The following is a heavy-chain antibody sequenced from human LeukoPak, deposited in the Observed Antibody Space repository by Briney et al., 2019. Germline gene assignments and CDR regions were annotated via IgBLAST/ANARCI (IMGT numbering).Heavy chain of an antibody. CDR1: GGSFSGYY. CDR3: ARGISMDV. Sequence: PSETLSLTCAVYGGSFSGYYWSWTRQPPGKGLEWIGEINHSGSTNYNPSLKSRVTISVDTSKNQFSLKLSSVTAADTAVYYCARGISMDVWGKGTTVTVSS. CDR2: INHSGST. V-gene: IGHV4-34*01. J-gene: IGHJ6*03.